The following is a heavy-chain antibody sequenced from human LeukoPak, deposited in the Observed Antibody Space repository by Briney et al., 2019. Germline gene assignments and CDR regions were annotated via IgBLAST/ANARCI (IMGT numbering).Heavy chain of an antibody. J-gene: IGHJ5*02. CDR1: GGSISSSSYY. Sequence: SETLSLTCTVSGGSISSSSYYWGWIRQPPGKGLEWIGSIYYSGSTYYNPSLKSRVTISVDTSKNQFSLKLSSVTAADTAVYYCARGGYYDSSGYYWFDPWGQGTLVTVSS. CDR3: ARGGYYDSSGYYWFDP. CDR2: IYYSGST. D-gene: IGHD3-22*01. V-gene: IGHV4-39*07.